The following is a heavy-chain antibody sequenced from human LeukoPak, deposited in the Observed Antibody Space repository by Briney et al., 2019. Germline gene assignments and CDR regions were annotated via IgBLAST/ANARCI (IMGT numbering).Heavy chain of an antibody. J-gene: IGHJ4*02. V-gene: IGHV4-59*11. D-gene: IGHD2-2*01. Sequence: PSETLSLTCSVSGGSLSSHYWSWIRQPPGKGLELIGHIHDTGSTFYNPSLRGRVTISLDTSNNQFSLKLTSMTAADTAVYYCARFSSGCSTSSCYLTYWGQGTQVTVS. CDR3: ARFSSGCSTSSCYLTY. CDR1: GGSLSSHY. CDR2: IHDTGST.